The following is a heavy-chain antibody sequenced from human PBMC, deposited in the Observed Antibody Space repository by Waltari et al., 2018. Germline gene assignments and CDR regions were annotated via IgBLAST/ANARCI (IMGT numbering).Heavy chain of an antibody. V-gene: IGHV4-4*07. Sequence: QVQLQESGPGLVKPSETLSLTCTVSGGSISRYYWSWIRQPAGKGLEWIGRIYTSGSTNYNPSLKSRVTMSVDTSKNQFSLKLSSVTAADTAVYYCARSISSGYYPIYFDYWGQGTLVTVSS. D-gene: IGHD3-22*01. CDR3: ARSISSGYYPIYFDY. CDR2: IYTSGST. CDR1: GGSISRYY. J-gene: IGHJ4*02.